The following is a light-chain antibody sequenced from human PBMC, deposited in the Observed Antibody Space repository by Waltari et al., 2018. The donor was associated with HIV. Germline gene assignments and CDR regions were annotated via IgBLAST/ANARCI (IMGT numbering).Light chain of an antibody. CDR3: SSYAPTNKFYVL. V-gene: IGLV2-8*01. Sequence: QSALTQPPSASGSPGQSVTMSSTGTSSAIGGYNYVSWSQQPPGKAPKLIMTEVTKRPSGVPDRFSGSKSGNTASLTVSGLQAEDEAHYYCSSYAPTNKFYVLFGGGTTLTVL. CDR1: SSAIGGYNY. CDR2: EVT. J-gene: IGLJ2*01.